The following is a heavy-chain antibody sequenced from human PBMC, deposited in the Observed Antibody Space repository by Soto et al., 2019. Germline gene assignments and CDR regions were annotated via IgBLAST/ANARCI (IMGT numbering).Heavy chain of an antibody. J-gene: IGHJ6*02. CDR3: ARDSPMTSAWRGLDV. CDR1: GDSISTPEFF. CDR2: IFHTGST. D-gene: IGHD5-12*01. Sequence: QLQESGPGLVKSSQTLSLTCTVSGDSISTPEFFWAWVRQPPGRGLEWIGYIFHTGSTYQNPYLQSRLTMSIDTSKGQFSLNLSSVTAADTATYYCARDSPMTSAWRGLDVWGQGITVTVSS. V-gene: IGHV4-31*03.